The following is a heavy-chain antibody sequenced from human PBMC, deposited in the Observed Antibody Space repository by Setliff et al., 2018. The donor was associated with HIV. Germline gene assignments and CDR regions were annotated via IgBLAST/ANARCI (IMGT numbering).Heavy chain of an antibody. J-gene: IGHJ4*02. Sequence: ASVKVSCKASGYTFKSYGITWVRQAPGQGLEWMGWISAYQHKTNYAQKLQGRVTMTTDTSTSTAYMELRSLRSDDTAVYYCARTYYYALGSFYSQGYYFDSWGQGTLVTVSS. CDR3: ARTYYYALGSFYSQGYYFDS. CDR2: ISAYQHKT. D-gene: IGHD3-10*01. V-gene: IGHV1-18*01. CDR1: GYTFKSYG.